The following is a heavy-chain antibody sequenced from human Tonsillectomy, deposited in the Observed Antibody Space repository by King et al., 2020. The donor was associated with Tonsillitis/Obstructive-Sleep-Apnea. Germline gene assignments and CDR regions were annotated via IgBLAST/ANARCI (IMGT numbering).Heavy chain of an antibody. CDR3: AHRQEEGSGWPFDY. D-gene: IGHD6-19*01. V-gene: IGHV2-5*02. CDR2: IYWDDDK. J-gene: IGHJ4*02. CDR1: GFSLSTRGVG. Sequence: TLQESGPTLVKPTQTLKLTCTFSGFSLSTRGVGVGWIRQPPGKALEWLAVIYWDDDKRYRPSLRSRLTITKDTSKNQVVLTMTNMDPVDTATFYCAHRQEEGSGWPFDYWGQGILVTVSP.